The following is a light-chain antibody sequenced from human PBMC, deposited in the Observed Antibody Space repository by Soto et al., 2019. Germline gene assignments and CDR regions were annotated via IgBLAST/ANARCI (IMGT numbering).Light chain of an antibody. CDR2: GAS. J-gene: IGKJ1*01. CDR3: QQYGSSGT. CDR1: QSISSSS. Sequence: IVLTQSPGTLSLSPWERATLSCRASQSISSSSLAWYQQRPGQAPRLLIYGASNRATGIPDRFSGSGSGTDFTLTISRLEPEDFAVYYCQQYGSSGTFGQGTKVDIK. V-gene: IGKV3-20*01.